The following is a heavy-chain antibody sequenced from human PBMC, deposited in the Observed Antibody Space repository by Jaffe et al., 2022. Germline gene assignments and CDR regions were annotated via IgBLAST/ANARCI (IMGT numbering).Heavy chain of an antibody. CDR3: ASQGLWYCSGGSCYPLRDYYYMDV. J-gene: IGHJ6*03. V-gene: IGHV1-69*01. CDR2: IIPIFGTA. Sequence: QVQLVQSGAEVKKPGSSVKVSCKASGGTFSSYAISWVRQAPGQGLEWMGGIIPIFGTANYAQKFQGRVTITADESTSTAYMELSSLRSEDTAVYYCASQGLWYCSGGSCYPLRDYYYMDVWGKGTTVTVSS. CDR1: GGTFSSYA. D-gene: IGHD2-15*01.